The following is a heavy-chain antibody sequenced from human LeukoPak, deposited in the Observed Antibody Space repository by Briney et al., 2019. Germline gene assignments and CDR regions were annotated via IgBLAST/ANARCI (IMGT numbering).Heavy chain of an antibody. V-gene: IGHV3-73*01. D-gene: IGHD6-19*01. CDR3: TRHLWQWLASGGAFDI. CDR2: IRSKANSYAT. Sequence: GGSLKLSCAASGFTFSGSAMHWVRQASGKGLEWVGRIRSKANSYATAYAASAKGRFTISRDDSKNTAYLQMNSLKTEDTAVYYCTRHLWQWLASGGAFDIWGQGTMVTVSS. J-gene: IGHJ3*02. CDR1: GFTFSGSA.